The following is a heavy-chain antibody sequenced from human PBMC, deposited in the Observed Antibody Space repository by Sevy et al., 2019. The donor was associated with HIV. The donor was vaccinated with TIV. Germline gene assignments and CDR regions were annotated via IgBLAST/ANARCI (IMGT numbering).Heavy chain of an antibody. J-gene: IGHJ6*03. CDR2: MNPHSGKV. CDR1: GYPFTNFD. Sequence: ASVKVSCKASGYPFTNFDIYWVRQAAGQGLEWMGWMNPHSGKVGYAQQFQGRVTMTRDTSISTVFMELRSLRSADTAIYYCARGGHPYYYYYMDVWGKRTTVTVSS. CDR3: ARGGHPYYYYYMDV. V-gene: IGHV1-8*01.